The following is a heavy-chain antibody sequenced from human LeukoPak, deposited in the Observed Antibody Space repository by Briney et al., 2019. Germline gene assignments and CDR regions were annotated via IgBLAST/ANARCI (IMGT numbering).Heavy chain of an antibody. CDR1: GYTFTNYW. J-gene: IGHJ4*02. CDR2: IFPGYSDR. D-gene: IGHD6-13*01. V-gene: IGHV5-51*01. Sequence: GEALKISCRGSGYTFTNYWIGWVRQMPGKGLDWMAIIFPGYSDRRYSPSFQGQVTISADRSIRTAYLRWSSLKASDTAIYYCARLSWDQYFFDYWGQGTLVTVSS. CDR3: ARLSWDQYFFDY.